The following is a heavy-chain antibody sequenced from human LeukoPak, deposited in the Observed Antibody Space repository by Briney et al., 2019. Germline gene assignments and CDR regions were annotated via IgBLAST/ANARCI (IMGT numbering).Heavy chain of an antibody. J-gene: IGHJ4*02. Sequence: SETLSLTCTVSGGSISSSSYYWGWIRQPPGKGLEWIGSIYYSGSTYYSPSLKSRVTISIDTPKNQFSLKMSSVTAADTAVYYCARGILTGLDYFDYWGEGTLVIVSS. D-gene: IGHD3-9*01. CDR1: GGSISSSSYY. CDR3: ARGILTGLDYFDY. V-gene: IGHV4-39*07. CDR2: IYYSGST.